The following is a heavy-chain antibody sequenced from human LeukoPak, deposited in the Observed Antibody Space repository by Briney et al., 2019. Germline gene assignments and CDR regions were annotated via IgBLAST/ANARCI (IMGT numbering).Heavy chain of an antibody. Sequence: PSETLSLTCTVSGGSISSGDYYWGWIRQPPGKGLEWIGSIYYSGSTYYNPSLKSRVTISVDTSKNQFSLKLSSVTAADTAVYYCARGLESSGKSGVDYWGQGTLVTVSS. CDR1: GGSISSGDYY. CDR2: IYYSGST. J-gene: IGHJ4*02. CDR3: ARGLESSGKSGVDY. D-gene: IGHD6-19*01. V-gene: IGHV4-39*07.